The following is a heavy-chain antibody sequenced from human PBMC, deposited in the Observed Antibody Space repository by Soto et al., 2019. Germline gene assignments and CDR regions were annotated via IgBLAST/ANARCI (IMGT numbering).Heavy chain of an antibody. V-gene: IGHV3-23*01. CDR2: ISGSGGST. Sequence: PGGSLRLSCAASGFTFSSYAMSWVRQAPGKGLEWVSAISGSGGSTYYADSVKGRFTISRDNSKNTLYLQMNSLRAEDTAVYYCARLGYSSGWHGWFDPWGQGTLVTVSS. J-gene: IGHJ5*02. CDR1: GFTFSSYA. D-gene: IGHD6-19*01. CDR3: ARLGYSSGWHGWFDP.